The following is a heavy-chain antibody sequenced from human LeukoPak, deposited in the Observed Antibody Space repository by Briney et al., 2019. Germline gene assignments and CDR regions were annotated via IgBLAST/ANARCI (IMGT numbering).Heavy chain of an antibody. D-gene: IGHD3-3*01. J-gene: IGHJ4*02. CDR1: GFTVSSNY. Sequence: PGGSLRLSCAASGFTVSSNYMSWVRQAPGKGLEWVSLIYSDGGSSYYADSVRDRFTMSRDISRNTLYLQMNSLRAEDTAVYYCARATFNYDFWSGYFYYWGQGTLVTVSS. CDR3: ARATFNYDFWSGYFYY. CDR2: IYSDGGSS. V-gene: IGHV3-66*01.